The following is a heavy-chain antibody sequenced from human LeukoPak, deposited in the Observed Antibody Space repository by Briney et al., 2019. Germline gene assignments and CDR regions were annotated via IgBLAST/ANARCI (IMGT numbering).Heavy chain of an antibody. CDR2: IYTSGST. V-gene: IGHV4-61*02. J-gene: IGHJ4*02. Sequence: PSETLSLTCTVSGGSISSGSYYWSWIRQPAGKGLEWIGRIYTSGSTNYNPSLKSRVTISVDTSKNQFSLKLSSVTAADTAVYYCARAPKYGDYVYWGQETLVTVSS. CDR3: ARAPKYGDYVY. D-gene: IGHD4-17*01. CDR1: GGSISSGSYY.